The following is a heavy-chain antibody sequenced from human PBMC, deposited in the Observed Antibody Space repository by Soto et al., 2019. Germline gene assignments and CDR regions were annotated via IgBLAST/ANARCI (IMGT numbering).Heavy chain of an antibody. Sequence: GGSLRLSCAACGFTFSSYAMSWVRQAPGKGLEWVSAISGSGGSTYYADSVKGRFTISRDNSKNTLYLQMNSLRAEDTAVYYCAKDGVVGAPLRFLSGYFQHWGQGTLVTVSS. J-gene: IGHJ1*01. CDR1: GFTFSSYA. CDR2: ISGSGGST. D-gene: IGHD1-26*01. CDR3: AKDGVVGAPLRFLSGYFQH. V-gene: IGHV3-23*01.